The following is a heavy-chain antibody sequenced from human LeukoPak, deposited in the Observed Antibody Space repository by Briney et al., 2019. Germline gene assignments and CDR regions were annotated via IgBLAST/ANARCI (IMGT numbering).Heavy chain of an antibody. CDR3: ARAGRCGNYFFDC. J-gene: IGHJ4*02. Sequence: ASVKASCTASGYTFASYGVSWVRQAPGQGLEWMGWISGYNGNTNYAQNLQGRVTMTTDTSTSTAYMELRSLRSEDTAVYYCARAGRCGNYFFDCGDQGTLVTVSS. V-gene: IGHV1-18*01. D-gene: IGHD1-26*01. CDR2: ISGYNGNT. CDR1: GYTFASYG.